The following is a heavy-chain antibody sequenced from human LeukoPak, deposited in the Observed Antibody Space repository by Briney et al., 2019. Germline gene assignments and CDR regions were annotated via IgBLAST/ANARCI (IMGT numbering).Heavy chain of an antibody. CDR1: GFTFSSYA. Sequence: GGSLRLSCAASGFTFSSYAMRWVRQGPGKGLEWVAIISFDGSSKYYADSVKGRFTISRDNSKNTLYLQMNSLRAEDTAVYYCAKGPDSSGLYSLDYWGQGTLVTVSS. CDR2: ISFDGSSK. V-gene: IGHV3-30*18. CDR3: AKGPDSSGLYSLDY. D-gene: IGHD3-22*01. J-gene: IGHJ4*02.